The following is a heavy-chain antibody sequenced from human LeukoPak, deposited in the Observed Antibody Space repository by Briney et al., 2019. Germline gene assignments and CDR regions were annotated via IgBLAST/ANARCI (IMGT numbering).Heavy chain of an antibody. CDR2: INHSGST. V-gene: IGHV4-34*01. CDR1: GGSFSGYY. J-gene: IGHJ6*03. Sequence: SETLSLTCAVYGGSFSGYYWSWIRQPPGKGLEWIGEINHSGSTNYNPSLKSRVSTSVDTSKKQFSLKLSSVTAADTAVYYCARHRWIYHYSRPNYMDVWGKGTTVTISS. CDR3: ARHRWIYHYSRPNYMDV. D-gene: IGHD5-12*01.